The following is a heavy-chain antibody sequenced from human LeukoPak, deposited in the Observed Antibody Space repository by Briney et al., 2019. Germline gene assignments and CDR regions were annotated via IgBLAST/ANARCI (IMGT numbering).Heavy chain of an antibody. CDR3: ARVSVGATMLAYFDY. V-gene: IGHV1-46*01. D-gene: IGHD1-26*01. CDR1: GYTFTGYY. CDR2: INPSGGST. J-gene: IGHJ4*02. Sequence: ASVKVSCKASGYTFTGYYMHWVRQAPGQGLEWMGIINPSGGSTNYAQRFQGRVTMTRDMSTSTVYMQLSSLRSEDTAVYYCARVSVGATMLAYFDYWGQGTLVTVSS.